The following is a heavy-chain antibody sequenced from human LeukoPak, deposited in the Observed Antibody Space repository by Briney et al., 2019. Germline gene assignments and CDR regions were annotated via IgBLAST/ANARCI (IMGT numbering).Heavy chain of an antibody. CDR3: ARSLDFGFWTGSNSGMDV. D-gene: IGHD3/OR15-3a*01. CDR2: IYSGGST. V-gene: IGHV3-53*01. J-gene: IGHJ6*02. CDR1: GFTVSSNY. Sequence: GGSLRLSCAASGFTVSSNYMSWVRQGPGKGLEWVSVIYSGGSTYYADSVKGRFTISRDNSRNTVYLQMNSLRAEDTAVYYCARSLDFGFWTGSNSGMDVWGQGTTVTVSS.